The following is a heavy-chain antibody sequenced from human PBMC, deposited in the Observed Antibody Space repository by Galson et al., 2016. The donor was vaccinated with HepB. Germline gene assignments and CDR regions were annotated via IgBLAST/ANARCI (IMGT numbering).Heavy chain of an antibody. D-gene: IGHD3-10*01. CDR1: GNTLAELF. V-gene: IGHV1-24*01. CDR3: ATVGSYTTSSPYYYYYCGMDV. J-gene: IGHJ6*04. Sequence: SVKVSCKVSGNTLAELFIHWVRLAPGKGLEWMGGFDPEDGETTYAQKFQGRVSMPEDTSTDTGYMELSSQGYDDTAVYYCATVGSYTTSSPYYYYYCGMDVWGKGTTVTVSS. CDR2: FDPEDGET.